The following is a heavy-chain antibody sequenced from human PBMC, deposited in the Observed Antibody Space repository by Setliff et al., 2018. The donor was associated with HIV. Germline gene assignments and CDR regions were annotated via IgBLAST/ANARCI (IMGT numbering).Heavy chain of an antibody. D-gene: IGHD5-12*01. CDR3: ARDARWLQFPYFDY. V-gene: IGHV4-61*09. J-gene: IGHJ4*01. CDR2: IYTDGST. Sequence: PSETLSLTCTVSXGSITSGNYFWTWIRQPAGKGLEWIGHIYTDGSTNYNPSFRGXXTISVDSSKNQFSLKLSSVTAADTAVYYCARDARWLQFPYFDYWGQGTLVTVSS. CDR1: XGSITSGNYF.